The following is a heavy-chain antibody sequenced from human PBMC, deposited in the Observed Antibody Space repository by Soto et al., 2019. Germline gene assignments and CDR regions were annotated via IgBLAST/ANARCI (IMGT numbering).Heavy chain of an antibody. CDR3: ARDLFGELPN. J-gene: IGHJ4*02. Sequence: GASVKVSCKASGYTSNGITWVRQAPGQGLEWMGWINAYNGNTNYAQKLQGRVTMTTDTSTNTAYMELRSLRSDDTAVYYCARDLFGELPNWGQGTLVTVSS. CDR2: INAYNGNT. CDR1: GYTSNG. D-gene: IGHD3-10*01. V-gene: IGHV1-18*01.